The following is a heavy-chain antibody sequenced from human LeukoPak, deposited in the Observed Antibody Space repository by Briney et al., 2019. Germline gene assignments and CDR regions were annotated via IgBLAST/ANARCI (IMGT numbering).Heavy chain of an antibody. CDR2: VFPADSDT. Sequence: GESLKISCQGSGYSFSSSWIGWVRQMPGKGLEWMGIVFPADSDTRYSPSFQGQATFSADKSISTAYLQWSSLKASDSAMYYCARHGGAFDYWGQGTLVTVSS. CDR1: GYSFSSSW. J-gene: IGHJ4*02. D-gene: IGHD4-17*01. CDR3: ARHGGAFDY. V-gene: IGHV5-51*01.